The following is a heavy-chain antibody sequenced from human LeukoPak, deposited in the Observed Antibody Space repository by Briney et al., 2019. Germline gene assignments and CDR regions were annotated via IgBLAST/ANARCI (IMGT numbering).Heavy chain of an antibody. CDR3: ARGLGLDYGMDV. CDR2: IYYSGST. Sequence: KSSETLSLTCTVSGGSFSSGSYYWSWIRQPPGKGLEWIGYIYYSGSTNYNPSLKSRVTISVDTSKNQFSLKLSSVSAADTAVYYCARGLGLDYGMDVWGKGTTVTVSS. J-gene: IGHJ6*04. V-gene: IGHV4-61*01. D-gene: IGHD7-27*01. CDR1: GGSFSSGSYY.